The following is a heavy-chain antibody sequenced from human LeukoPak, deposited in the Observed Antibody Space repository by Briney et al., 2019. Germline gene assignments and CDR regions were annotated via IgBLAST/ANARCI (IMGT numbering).Heavy chain of an antibody. CDR1: SGSFSGYY. CDR3: VGGKRGYSYGHGYFDY. V-gene: IGHV4-34*01. J-gene: IGHJ4*02. D-gene: IGHD5-18*01. CDR2: INHSGST. Sequence: SETLSLTCAVYSGSFSGYYWSWIRQPPGKGLEWIGEINHSGSTNYNPSLKSRVTISVDTSKNQFSLKLSSVTAADTAVYYCVGGKRGYSYGHGYFDYWGQGTLVTVSS.